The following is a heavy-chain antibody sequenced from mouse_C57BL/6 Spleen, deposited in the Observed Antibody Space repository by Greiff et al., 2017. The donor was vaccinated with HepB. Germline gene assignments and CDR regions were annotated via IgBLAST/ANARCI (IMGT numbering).Heavy chain of an antibody. CDR1: GFTFSSYA. CDR3: AREDDYAFDY. D-gene: IGHD2-4*01. J-gene: IGHJ2*01. CDR2: ISDGGSYT. V-gene: IGHV5-4*01. Sequence: EVNVVESGGGLVKPGGSLKLSCAASGFTFSSYAMSWVRQTPEKRLEWVATISDGGSYTYYPDNVKGRFTISRDNAKNNLYLQMSHLKSEDTAMYYCAREDDYAFDYWGQGTTLTVSS.